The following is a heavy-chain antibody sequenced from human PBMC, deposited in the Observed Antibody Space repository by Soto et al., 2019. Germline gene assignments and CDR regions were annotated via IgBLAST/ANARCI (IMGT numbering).Heavy chain of an antibody. CDR3: ARRYGPGFDY. J-gene: IGHJ4*02. V-gene: IGHV4-31*03. D-gene: IGHD4-17*01. CDR1: GASISSGGYY. Sequence: SETLSLTCTVSGASISSGGYYWSWIRQHPGKGLEWIGYSYYTGHTYCNSSLKSRVSMSVDTSKNQFSLKLSAVTAADTAVYYCARRYGPGFDYWGQGTLVTVS. CDR2: SYYTGHT.